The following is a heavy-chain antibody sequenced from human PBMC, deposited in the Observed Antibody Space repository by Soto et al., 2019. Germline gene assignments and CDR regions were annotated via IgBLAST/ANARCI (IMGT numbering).Heavy chain of an antibody. J-gene: IGHJ5*02. V-gene: IGHV4-34*01. CDR2: INHSGST. CDR3: ATQEVGGSYVYTFDP. D-gene: IGHD1-26*01. Sequence: PSETLSLTCAVYGGSFSGYYWTWIRQPPGTGLEWIGEINHSGSTYYNPSLKSRVTISVDTSKNHFSLKLSSVTAADTAVYYCATQEVGGSYVYTFDPWGQGTLVTVSS. CDR1: GGSFSGYY.